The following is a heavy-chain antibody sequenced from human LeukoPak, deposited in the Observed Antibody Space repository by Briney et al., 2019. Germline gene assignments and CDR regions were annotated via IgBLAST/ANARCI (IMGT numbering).Heavy chain of an antibody. J-gene: IGHJ6*03. D-gene: IGHD1-1*01. V-gene: IGHV4-59*02. Sequence: SETLSLTCTVSGGSVSSYYWSWIRQPPGKGLEWIGYVDHTGSTKFNPSLNGRVSISRDTTKNLFSLRLRSVIAADTAVYFCARGRVSSSTWYSTYYYYFYMDVWGKGTTVTVSS. CDR3: ARGRVSSSTWYSTYYYYFYMDV. CDR1: GGSVSSYY. CDR2: VDHTGST.